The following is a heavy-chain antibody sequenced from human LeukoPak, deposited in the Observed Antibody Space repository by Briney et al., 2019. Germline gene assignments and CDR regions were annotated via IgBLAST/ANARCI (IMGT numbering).Heavy chain of an antibody. CDR2: IRSSSGT. J-gene: IGHJ5*02. CDR1: GFTFSSYS. Sequence: GGSLRLSCAASGFTFSSYSMNWVRQAPGKGLEWVSHIRSSSGTFYADSVKGRFTISRDNARNSLYLQMNNLRGEDTAIYYCARDAGNSGYGCDLWGQGTLVTVSS. V-gene: IGHV3-48*01. CDR3: ARDAGNSGYGCDL. D-gene: IGHD5-12*01.